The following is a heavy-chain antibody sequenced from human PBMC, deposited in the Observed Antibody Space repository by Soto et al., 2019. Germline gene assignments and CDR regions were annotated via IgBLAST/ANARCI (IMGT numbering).Heavy chain of an antibody. V-gene: IGHV4-61*01. CDR1: GGSVSSGSDS. D-gene: IGHD6-13*01. CDR3: ARVVGGRSWNYFDQ. J-gene: IGHJ4*02. Sequence: QVQLQESGPGLVKPSGTLSLTCTVSGGSVSSGSDSWSWIRQPPGKGLEWIGYIYYSGSTSGSTNYNPSLKRRLTISLDTSKNQCSLMLSSVTAADTAVYYCARVVGGRSWNYFDQWGQGTLVTVSS. CDR2: IYYSGSTSGST.